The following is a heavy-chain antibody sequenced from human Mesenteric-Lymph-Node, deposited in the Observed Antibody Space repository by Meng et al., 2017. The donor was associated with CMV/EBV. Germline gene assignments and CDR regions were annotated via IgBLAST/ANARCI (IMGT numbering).Heavy chain of an antibody. D-gene: IGHD2-8*01. CDR2: INPNSGDT. Sequence: ASVKVSCKASGYTFTGYYMHWVRQAPGQGPEWMGWINPNSGDTTYAQQFQGRVTMTRDTSISTAYMELSSLRSDDTAVYYCARVGYCTKGVCYNFDYWGQGTLVTVSS. CDR1: GYTFTGYY. CDR3: ARVGYCTKGVCYNFDY. V-gene: IGHV1-2*02. J-gene: IGHJ4*02.